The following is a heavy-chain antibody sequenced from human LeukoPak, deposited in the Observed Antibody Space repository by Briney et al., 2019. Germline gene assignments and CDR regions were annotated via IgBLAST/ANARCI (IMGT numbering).Heavy chain of an antibody. CDR2: IRYDGSNK. D-gene: IGHD3-22*01. V-gene: IGHV3-30*02. CDR1: GFNFRTYG. J-gene: IGHJ3*02. Sequence: GGSLRLSCAASGFNFRTYGMHWVRQAPGKGLDWVAFIRYDGSNKYYADSVKGRFTISRDNSKNTLYLQMNSLRAEDTAVYYCARAGDYYDSSGDAFDIWGQGTMVSVSS. CDR3: ARAGDYYDSSGDAFDI.